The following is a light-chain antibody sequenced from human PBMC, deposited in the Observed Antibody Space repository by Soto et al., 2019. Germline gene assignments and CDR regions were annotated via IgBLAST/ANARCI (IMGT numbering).Light chain of an antibody. CDR1: SSDVGAYTF. V-gene: IGLV2-14*03. Sequence: SALPQPASVSGSPGQSITISCTGTSSDVGAYTFVSWYQQHPDKVPTLMIFDVSRRPSGVSDRFSGSKSGNTASLTVSGLQPEDEADYYCSSYTSSSTHVFGSGTKLTVL. CDR2: DVS. CDR3: SSYTSSSTHV. J-gene: IGLJ1*01.